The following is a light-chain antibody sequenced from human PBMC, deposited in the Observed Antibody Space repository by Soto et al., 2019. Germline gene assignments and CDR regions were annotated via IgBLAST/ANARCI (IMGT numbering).Light chain of an antibody. CDR2: KAS. CDR3: QRYNSYSRT. V-gene: IGKV1-5*03. J-gene: IGKJ1*01. CDR1: QSISTW. Sequence: DIQMTQSPSTLSASVGDRVTITCRANQSISTWLAWYQQEPGKAPKLLIYKASHLDSGVPSRFNGSRSGKEVALTHYSLQPEDFATYYCQRYNSYSRTVGQGTKVEIK.